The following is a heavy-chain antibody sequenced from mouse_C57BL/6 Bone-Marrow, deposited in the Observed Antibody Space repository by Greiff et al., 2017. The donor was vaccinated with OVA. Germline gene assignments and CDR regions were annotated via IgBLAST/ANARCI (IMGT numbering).Heavy chain of an antibody. V-gene: IGHV1-87*01. Sequence: QVQLQQSGPELARPWASVKISCQAFYTFSRRLHFAIRDTNYWMQWVKQRPGQGLEWIGAIYPGNGDTSYNQKFKGKATLTADKSPRTAYMQLSSRTAEDSAVDYSACHWYFDVWGTGTTVTVSS. J-gene: IGHJ1*03. CDR1: YTFSRRLH. CDR2: GQGLEWIG. CDR3: AEDSAVDYSACHWYFDV.